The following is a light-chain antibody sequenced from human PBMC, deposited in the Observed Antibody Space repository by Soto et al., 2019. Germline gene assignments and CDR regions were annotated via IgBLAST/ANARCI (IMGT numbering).Light chain of an antibody. V-gene: IGLV1-44*01. CDR3: AAWDDSLNVL. CDR2: SNN. CDR1: SSNIGSNT. Sequence: QTVVIQPPSASGTPGQRVTISCSGSSSNIGSNTVNWYQQLPGTAPKLLIYSNNQRPSGVPDRFSGSKSGTSASLAISGLQSEDEADYYCAAWDDSLNVLFGGGTKLTVL. J-gene: IGLJ2*01.